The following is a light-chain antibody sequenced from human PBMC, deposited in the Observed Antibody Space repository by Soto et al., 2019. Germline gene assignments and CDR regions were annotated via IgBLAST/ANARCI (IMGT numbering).Light chain of an antibody. J-gene: IGKJ3*01. Sequence: EIVLTQSPDTLSLSPGERATLSCRASQSVRSSLAWYQQKPGQAPRLLIYDASNRATGIPARFSGSGSGTAFPLPISSLEPEDFAVYSCPQRSNWPPEVTFGPGTKSGYQT. V-gene: IGKV3-11*01. CDR2: DAS. CDR1: QSVRSS. CDR3: PQRSNWPPEVT.